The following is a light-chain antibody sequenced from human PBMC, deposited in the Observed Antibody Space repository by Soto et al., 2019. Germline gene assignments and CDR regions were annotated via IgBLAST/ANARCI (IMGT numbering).Light chain of an antibody. CDR2: DGS. CDR3: CSYAGSYTFYV. J-gene: IGLJ1*01. Sequence: QSALTQPRSVSGSPGQSVTISCTGTSSDVGTYNYLSWYQQHPGRAPKLMIYDGSKRPSGVPDRFSGSKSGNTASLTISGLQAEDEADYYCCSYAGSYTFYVFGTGTKVTVL. V-gene: IGLV2-11*01. CDR1: SSDVGTYNY.